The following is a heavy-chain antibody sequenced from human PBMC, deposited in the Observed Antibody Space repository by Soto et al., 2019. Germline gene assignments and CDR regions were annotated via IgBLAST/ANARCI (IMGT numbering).Heavy chain of an antibody. CDR2: IYYSGTT. Sequence: SETLSLTCAVSGGSVSSGGYYWSWIRQPPGKGLEWIGYIYYSGTTYYNPSLKSRLAILLDTSKNQFSLRLSSVTAADTAVYYCARRTLPGNNSSKNVFDMWGQGTMVTVSS. V-gene: IGHV4-30-4*01. CDR3: ARRTLPGNNSSKNVFDM. J-gene: IGHJ3*02. CDR1: GGSVSSGGYY. D-gene: IGHD4-4*01.